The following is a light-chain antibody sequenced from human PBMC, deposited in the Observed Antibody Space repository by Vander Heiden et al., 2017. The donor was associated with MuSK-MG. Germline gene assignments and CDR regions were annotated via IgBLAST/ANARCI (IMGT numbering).Light chain of an antibody. CDR2: DDN. Sequence: QYATTPPRSASGSPGQSVSISCTGNCSDVGGYNYVSWYQQNPGTSPELLIYDDNKRPSGVPDRFSGSKADNTTSLTISGRQAEDEADFYYCSYACGYTWVFGGGTKLTV. CDR3: CSYACGYTWV. CDR1: CSDVGGYNY. V-gene: IGLV2-11*01. J-gene: IGLJ3*02.